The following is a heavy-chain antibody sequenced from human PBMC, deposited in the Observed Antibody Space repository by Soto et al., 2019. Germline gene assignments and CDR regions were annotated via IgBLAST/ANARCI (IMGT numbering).Heavy chain of an antibody. CDR2: MHYTGFS. Sequence: SETLSLTCAFSGDSVTENYLTWIRQSPEKGLEWIGYMHYTGFSFSNPSLKSRVAMSVDKSKNEFTLQLTSVTAADTAVYYCARGYCSGGSCGDLKFPFVIGPYYYGMDVWGQGTTVTVSS. V-gene: IGHV4-59*02. J-gene: IGHJ6*02. CDR3: ARGYCSGGSCGDLKFPFVIGPYYYGMDV. D-gene: IGHD2-15*01. CDR1: GDSVTENY.